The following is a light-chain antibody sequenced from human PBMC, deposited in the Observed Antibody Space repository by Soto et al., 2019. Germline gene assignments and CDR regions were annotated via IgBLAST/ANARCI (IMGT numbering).Light chain of an antibody. CDR2: QVS. CDR3: SSYTNSNTRV. Sequence: QSAPTQPAPGSGSPGQSITIACTGTSSDVGGYTYVSWYQQHPGKAPKLMTYQVSNRPSGVSNRFSGSKSGNTASLTISGLQTEDEAYYYCSSYTNSNTRVFGGGTKLTVL. V-gene: IGLV2-14*01. J-gene: IGLJ3*02. CDR1: SSDVGGYTY.